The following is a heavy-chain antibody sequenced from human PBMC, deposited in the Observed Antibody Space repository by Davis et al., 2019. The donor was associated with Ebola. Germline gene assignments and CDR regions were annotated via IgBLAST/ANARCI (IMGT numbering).Heavy chain of an antibody. CDR2: ISSSGSTI. CDR1: GFTFSSYE. CDR3: ARDLFPARPPPIYGMDV. Sequence: GGSLRLSCAASGFTFSSYEMNWVRQAPGKGLEWVSYISSSGSTIYYADSVKGRFTISRDNAKNTLYLQMNSLRAEDTAVYYCARDLFPARPPPIYGMDVWGQGTTVTVSS. J-gene: IGHJ6*02. V-gene: IGHV3-48*03. D-gene: IGHD2-15*01.